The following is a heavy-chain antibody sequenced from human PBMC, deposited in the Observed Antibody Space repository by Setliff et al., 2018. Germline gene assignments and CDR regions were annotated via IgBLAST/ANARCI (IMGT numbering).Heavy chain of an antibody. CDR3: ARDVFPYHYEGAFDI. CDR1: GYTFTGYY. Sequence: ASVKVSCKASGYTFTGYYMHWVRQVPGQGLEWMGTINPSSGRTSYAQKFQGRVTMTRDTSTSTVYMDMSSLRSEDTAVYYCARDVFPYHYEGAFDIWDQGTMVT. CDR2: INPSSGRT. J-gene: IGHJ3*02. V-gene: IGHV1-46*01. D-gene: IGHD3-22*01.